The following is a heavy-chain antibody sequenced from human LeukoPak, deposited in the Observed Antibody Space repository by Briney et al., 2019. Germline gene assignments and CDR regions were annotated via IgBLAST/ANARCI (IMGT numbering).Heavy chain of an antibody. CDR3: TTDEWELGSVDY. CDR1: GFTFSNAW. CDR2: IKSKTDGGTT. D-gene: IGHD1-26*01. J-gene: IGHJ4*02. V-gene: IGHV3-15*01. Sequence: GGSLRLSCAASGFTFSNAWMSWVRQAPGKGLEWVGRIKSKTDGGTTDYAAPVKGRFTISRDDSKNTLYLQMNSLKTEDTAVYYCTTDEWELGSVDYWGQGTLVTVSS.